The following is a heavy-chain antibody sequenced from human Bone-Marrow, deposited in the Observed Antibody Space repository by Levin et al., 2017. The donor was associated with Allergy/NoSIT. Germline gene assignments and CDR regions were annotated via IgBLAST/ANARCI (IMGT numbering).Heavy chain of an antibody. V-gene: IGHV1-18*01. D-gene: IGHD6-13*01. CDR3: ARDKARYSSSWSGLRY. CDR1: GYTFTSYG. J-gene: IGHJ4*02. Sequence: GESLKISCKASGYTFTSYGISWVRQAPGQGLEWMGWISAYNGNTNYAQKLQGRVTMTTDTSTSTAYMELRSLRSDDTAVYYCARDKARYSSSWSGLRYWGQGTLVTVSS. CDR2: ISAYNGNT.